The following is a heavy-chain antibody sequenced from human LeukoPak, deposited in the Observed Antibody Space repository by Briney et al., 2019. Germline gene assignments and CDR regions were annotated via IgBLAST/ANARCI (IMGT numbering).Heavy chain of an antibody. V-gene: IGHV1-3*01. CDR1: GYTFTSYA. CDR2: INAGNGNT. CDR3: ARSRGYSGYDIYFDY. J-gene: IGHJ4*02. D-gene: IGHD5-12*01. Sequence: ASVKVSCKASGYTFTSYAMHWVRQAPGQRLEWMGWINAGNGNTKYSQKFQGRVTITRDTSASTAYMELSSLRSEDTAVYYCARSRGYSGYDIYFDYWGQGTLVTVSS.